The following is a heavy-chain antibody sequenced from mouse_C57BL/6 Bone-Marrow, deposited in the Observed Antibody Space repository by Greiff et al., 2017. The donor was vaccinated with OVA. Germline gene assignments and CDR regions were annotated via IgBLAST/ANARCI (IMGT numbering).Heavy chain of an antibody. CDR3: AKRPDDDALAD. CDR2: IRGGGST. J-gene: IGHJ3*01. Sequence: VKLMESGPGLVAPSQSLSITCTVSGFSLTRYGVDWVRQPPGKGLGWVGVIRGGGSTNYNSAPMSRLSISKDNSKSQVLLKMTSLQTDDTAMYYCAKRPDDDALADWGQGTLVTVSA. D-gene: IGHD2-4*01. V-gene: IGHV2-9*01. CDR1: GFSLTRYG.